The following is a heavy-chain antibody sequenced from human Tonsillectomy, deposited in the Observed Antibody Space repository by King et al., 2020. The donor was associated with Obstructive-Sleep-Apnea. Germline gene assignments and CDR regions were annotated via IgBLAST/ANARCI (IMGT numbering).Heavy chain of an antibody. J-gene: IGHJ5*02. Sequence: VQLQESGPGLVKPSETLSLTCTVSGGSISSYYWSWIRQPPGKGLEWIGYIYYSGSTNYNPSLKIRVPISVETSKNQFSLQLSSVTAADTAVYYCASDAAAAGFGKGGWFDPWGQGTLVTVSS. CDR3: ASDAAAAGFGKGGWFDP. CDR1: GGSISSYY. V-gene: IGHV4-59*01. CDR2: IYYSGST. D-gene: IGHD6-13*01.